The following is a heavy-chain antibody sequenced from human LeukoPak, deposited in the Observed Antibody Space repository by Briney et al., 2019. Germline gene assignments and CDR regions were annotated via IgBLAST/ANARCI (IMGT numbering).Heavy chain of an antibody. Sequence: GGSLRLSCVASGFTFSSAWMSWVRQAPIKGLEWVGRIKRKIDGETTDYAAPAKGRFTISRDDSKNTLYLQMISLKTEDTAVYYCTSEDQGGFDYWGRGTLVTVSS. CDR1: GFTFSSAW. CDR3: TSEDQGGFDY. CDR2: IKRKIDGETT. J-gene: IGHJ4*02. D-gene: IGHD1-26*01. V-gene: IGHV3-15*01.